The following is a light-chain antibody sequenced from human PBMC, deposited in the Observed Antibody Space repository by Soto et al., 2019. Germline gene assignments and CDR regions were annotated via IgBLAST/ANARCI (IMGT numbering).Light chain of an antibody. CDR3: QQLNSYPWT. V-gene: IGKV1-9*01. Sequence: DIQLTQSPAFLSASVGDRVTITCRASQGIRSSLAWYQQEPGRVPKLLIYSASTLQRGVPSRFSGGGSGTEFTLTITSLQPEDFASYYCQQLNSYPWTFGQGTKVEVK. CDR2: SAS. CDR1: QGIRSS. J-gene: IGKJ1*01.